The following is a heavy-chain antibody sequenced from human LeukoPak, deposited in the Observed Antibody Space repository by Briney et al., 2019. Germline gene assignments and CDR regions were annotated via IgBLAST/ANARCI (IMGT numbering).Heavy chain of an antibody. V-gene: IGHV3-23*01. CDR1: GFTCNNYA. Sequence: GGSLRLSCAASGFTCNNYAMSWVRQAPGKGLEWVSVITTRGGITYYADSVKGRFTVSRDSSKNTVYLQMNSLRAEDTAVYYCAKDVQSWPTYFDYWGQGTLVTVSS. CDR3: AKDVQSWPTYFDY. CDR2: ITTRGGIT. D-gene: IGHD1-1*01. J-gene: IGHJ4*02.